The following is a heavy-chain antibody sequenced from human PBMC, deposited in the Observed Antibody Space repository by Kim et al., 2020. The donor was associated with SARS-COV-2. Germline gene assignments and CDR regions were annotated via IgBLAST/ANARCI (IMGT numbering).Heavy chain of an antibody. CDR2: VSGSGDKT. CDR1: GFTFSSYA. CDR3: AKEGDCSTIGCSPLIDY. D-gene: IGHD2-2*01. Sequence: GGSLRLSCAASGFTFSSYAMSWLRQAPGKGLEWVSAVSGSGDKTYYADSVKGRLTISRDNSKKTMYLQMKSMRVEDTALYYCAKEGDCSTIGCSPLIDYWGQGTLITVSS. V-gene: IGHV3-23*01. J-gene: IGHJ4*02.